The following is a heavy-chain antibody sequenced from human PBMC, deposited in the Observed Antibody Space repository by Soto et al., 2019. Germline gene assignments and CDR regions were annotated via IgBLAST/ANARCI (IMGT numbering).Heavy chain of an antibody. V-gene: IGHV1-69*06. CDR2: ITPMFGAP. J-gene: IGHJ5*02. CDR1: GGPFSSYA. CDR3: ARVFTGRRFDP. Sequence: QVQLVQSGAEVKKPGSSVKVSCTASGGPFSSYAINWVRQAPGQGLEWMGVITPMFGAPHYAQNFKGTITITADKSTNPAYMALSSLTSGDTAVYFCARVFTGRRFDPWGQGTLVTVSS. D-gene: IGHD3-10*02.